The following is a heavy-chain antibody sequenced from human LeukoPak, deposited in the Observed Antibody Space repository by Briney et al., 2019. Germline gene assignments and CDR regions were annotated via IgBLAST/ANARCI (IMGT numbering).Heavy chain of an antibody. CDR1: GFTFSSYS. CDR2: ISSSSSYM. V-gene: IGHV3-21*01. CDR3: ARLSSWFPY. J-gene: IGHJ4*02. D-gene: IGHD6-13*01. Sequence: GGSLRLSCAASGFTFSSYSMNWVRQAPGKGLEWVSSISSSSSYMYYADSVKGRFTISRDNAKNSLYLQMNSLRAEDTAVYYCARLSSWFPYWGQGTLVTVSS.